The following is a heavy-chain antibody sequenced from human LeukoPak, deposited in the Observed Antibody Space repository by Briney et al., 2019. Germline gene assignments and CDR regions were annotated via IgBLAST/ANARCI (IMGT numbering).Heavy chain of an antibody. CDR1: GYTFTSYY. CDR2: INPSGGST. CDR3: ARVATMIVVVTPIDAFDI. J-gene: IGHJ3*02. V-gene: IGHV1-46*01. D-gene: IGHD3-22*01. Sequence: GASVKVSCKASGYTFTSYYMHWVRQAPGQGLEWMGIINPSGGSTSYAQKLQGRVTMTRDTSTSTVYMELRRVRSEDTAVYYCARVATMIVVVTPIDAFDIWGQGTMVTVSS.